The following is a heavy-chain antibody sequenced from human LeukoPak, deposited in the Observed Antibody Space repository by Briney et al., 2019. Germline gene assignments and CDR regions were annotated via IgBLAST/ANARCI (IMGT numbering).Heavy chain of an antibody. CDR2: IYSAGSA. Sequence: GGSLRHSCTASGFTVSSHYRNWVRQAPGQGLEWVSIIYSAGSAYYADSVKGRFTISRDNSKNTLYLQINSLRVEDTAVYYCARGDSSGYVFDYWGQGTLVTVSS. CDR3: ARGDSSGYVFDY. D-gene: IGHD6-19*01. CDR1: GFTVSSHY. V-gene: IGHV3-53*01. J-gene: IGHJ4*02.